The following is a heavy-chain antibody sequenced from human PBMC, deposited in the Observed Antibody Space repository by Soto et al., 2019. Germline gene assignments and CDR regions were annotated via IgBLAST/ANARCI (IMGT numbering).Heavy chain of an antibody. J-gene: IGHJ4*02. CDR1: GYTFTIYW. CDR3: ARPANTVADHFDL. CDR2: ICPSDSDT. Sequence: PGESLKISCQVSGYTFTIYWIGWVRQMPGKGLEWMGIICPSDSDTRYSPSFQGQVTISADQSINTAYLQWDSLKASDTAIYYCARPANTVADHFDLWGQGTPVTVSS. D-gene: IGHD4-17*01. V-gene: IGHV5-51*01.